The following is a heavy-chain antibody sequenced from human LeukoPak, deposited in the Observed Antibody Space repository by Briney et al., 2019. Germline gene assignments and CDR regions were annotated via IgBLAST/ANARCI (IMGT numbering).Heavy chain of an antibody. CDR2: RYDGGRD. V-gene: IGHV4-59*03. CDR3: ANTTRVAPDGRAEYFQH. J-gene: IGHJ1*01. D-gene: IGHD5-24*01. CDR1: GGSISTYS. Sequence: SETLSLTCTVSGGSISTYSWSWIRRPPGKGLEWIGCRYDGGRDLYNPSLKSRVTISVDASEKQISLSLRSVTAADTAIYYCANTTRVAPDGRAEYFQHWGQGTLVTVSS.